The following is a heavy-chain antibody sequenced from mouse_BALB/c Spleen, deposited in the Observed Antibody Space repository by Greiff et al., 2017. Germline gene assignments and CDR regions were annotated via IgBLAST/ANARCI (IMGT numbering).Heavy chain of an antibody. D-gene: IGHD2-3*01. V-gene: IGHV5-6*01. Sequence: EVMLVESGGDLVKPGGSLKLSCAASGFTFSSYGMSWVRQTPDKRLEWVATISSGGSYTYYPDSVKGRFTISRDNAKNTLYLQMSSLKSEDTAMYYCARHEGDGYWYFDVWGAGTTVTVSS. CDR1: GFTFSSYG. J-gene: IGHJ1*01. CDR2: ISSGGSYT. CDR3: ARHEGDGYWYFDV.